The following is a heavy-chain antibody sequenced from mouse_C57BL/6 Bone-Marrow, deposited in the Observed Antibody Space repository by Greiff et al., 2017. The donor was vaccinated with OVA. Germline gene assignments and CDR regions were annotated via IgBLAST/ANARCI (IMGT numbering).Heavy chain of an antibody. Sequence: DVMLVESGEGLVKPGGSLKLSCAASGFTFSSYAMSWVRQTPEKRLEWVAYISSGGDYIYYADTVKGRFTISRDNARNTLYLQMSSLKSEDTAMYYCTKVVAAFDVWGTGTTVTVSS. J-gene: IGHJ1*03. D-gene: IGHD1-3*01. CDR2: ISSGGDYI. V-gene: IGHV5-9-1*02. CDR3: TKVVAAFDV. CDR1: GFTFSSYA.